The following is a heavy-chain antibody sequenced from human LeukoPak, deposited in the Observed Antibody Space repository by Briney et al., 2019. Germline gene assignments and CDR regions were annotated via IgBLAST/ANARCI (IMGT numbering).Heavy chain of an antibody. V-gene: IGHV1-2*02. D-gene: IGHD2-8*01. J-gene: IGHJ4*02. CDR2: INPNSGGT. CDR1: GYTFTDYY. Sequence: ASVKVSCKASGYTFTDYYMHWVRQAPGQGLEWLGWINPNSGGTNYAQMLQGRVTMTRDTSISTAYMELSRLRSDDTAVYYCARRAYCTNGVCYTGGVDYWGQGTLVTVSS. CDR3: ARRAYCTNGVCYTGGVDY.